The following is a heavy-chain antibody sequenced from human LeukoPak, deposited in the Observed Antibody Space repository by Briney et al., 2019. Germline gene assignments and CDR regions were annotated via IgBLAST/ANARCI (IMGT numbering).Heavy chain of an antibody. CDR2: IYTSGST. CDR3: ARGDYYGSGDIDY. CDR1: GGSISSGSYY. J-gene: IGHJ4*02. Sequence: SETLSLTCTVSGGSISSGSYYWSWIRQPAGKGLEWIGRIYTSGSTNYNPSLKGRVTISVDTSKNQFSLKLSSVTAADTAVYYCARGDYYGSGDIDYWGQGTLVTVSS. V-gene: IGHV4-61*02. D-gene: IGHD3-10*01.